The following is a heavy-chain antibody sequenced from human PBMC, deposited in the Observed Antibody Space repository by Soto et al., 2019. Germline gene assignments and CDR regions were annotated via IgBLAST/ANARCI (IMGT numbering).Heavy chain of an antibody. D-gene: IGHD2-15*01. J-gene: IGHJ4*02. CDR1: GFTFRSYS. V-gene: IGHV3-23*01. CDR3: ALYCSGVSCSGH. Sequence: EVQLLESGGGLVQPGGSLRLSCAASGFTFRSYSMTWVRQAPGKGLEWVSAISGSGENRYDADSVRGRFTISRDNSKNTVNLQRNSLRAEDTAVYYCALYCSGVSCSGHWGQGTLVTVSS. CDR2: ISGSGENR.